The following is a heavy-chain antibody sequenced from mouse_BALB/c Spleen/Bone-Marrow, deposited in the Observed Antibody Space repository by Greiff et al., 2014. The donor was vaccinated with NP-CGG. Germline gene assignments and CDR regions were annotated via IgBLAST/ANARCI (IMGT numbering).Heavy chain of an antibody. J-gene: IGHJ3*01. D-gene: IGHD2-10*02. CDR1: GFTFSSYA. CDR2: ISSGGST. CDR3: AKRGAYGNFWFAY. Sequence: EVQLVESGGGLVKPGGSLKLSCAASGFTFSSYAMSWVRQTPEKRLEWVASISSGGSTYYPDSVKGRFTISRDNARNILYLQMSSLRSEGTAMYYCAKRGAYGNFWFAYWGQGTLVTVSA. V-gene: IGHV5-6-5*01.